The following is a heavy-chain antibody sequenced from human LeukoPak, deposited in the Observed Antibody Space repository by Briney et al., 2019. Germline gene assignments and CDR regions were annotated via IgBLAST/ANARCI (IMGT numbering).Heavy chain of an antibody. CDR3: AKSGGSSGWLY. D-gene: IGHD6-19*01. CDR1: DFTFSSSA. V-gene: IGHV3-23*01. Sequence: GGSLRLSCAASDFTFSSSAMSWVRQAPGKGLEWLSGISGSGGGTYYADSVKGRFTISRDDSKNTLYLQMHSLRAEDTAVYYCAKSGGSSGWLYWGQGTLVTVSS. J-gene: IGHJ4*02. CDR2: ISGSGGGT.